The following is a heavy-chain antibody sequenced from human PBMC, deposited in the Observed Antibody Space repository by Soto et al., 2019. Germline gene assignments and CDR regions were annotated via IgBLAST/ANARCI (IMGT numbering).Heavy chain of an antibody. CDR2: ISSSSSYI. CDR3: AAHKDQQLVSDYYYGMDV. V-gene: IGHV3-21*01. CDR1: GFTFSSYS. J-gene: IGHJ6*02. D-gene: IGHD6-13*01. Sequence: PGGSLRLSCAASGFTFSSYSMNWVRQAPGKGLEWVSSISSSSSYIYYADSVKGRFTISRDNAKNSLYLQMNSLRAEDTAGYYCAAHKDQQLVSDYYYGMDVWGQGTTVTVSS.